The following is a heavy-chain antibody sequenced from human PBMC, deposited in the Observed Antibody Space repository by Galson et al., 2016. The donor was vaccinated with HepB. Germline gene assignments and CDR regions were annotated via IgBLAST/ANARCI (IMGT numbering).Heavy chain of an antibody. CDR2: LGWNGGSL. CDR3: AKGPYSHSSSWYRGYYFDY. J-gene: IGHJ4*02. D-gene: IGHD6-13*01. CDR1: GFTFHAYA. Sequence: SLRLSCAASGFTFHAYAMHWVRQVPGKGLEWVSGLGWNGGSLGSADSVKGRFIISRDNAGNYLYLQMNSLRAEDTALYYCAKGPYSHSSSWYRGYYFDYWGQGTLVTVSS. V-gene: IGHV3-9*01.